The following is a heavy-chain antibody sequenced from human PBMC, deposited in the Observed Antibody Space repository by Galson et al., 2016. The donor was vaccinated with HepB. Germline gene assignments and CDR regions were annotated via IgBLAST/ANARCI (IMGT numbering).Heavy chain of an antibody. CDR1: GFTFSKYA. J-gene: IGHJ4*02. D-gene: IGHD1-7*01. Sequence: SLRLSCAASGFTFSKYALHWVRQAPGKGLEWVASISNDGSKTFYTDSVKGRFTASRVNSMNTLFLLMHSLSPGDTAVYYCVRDEESTVNYAHFDYWGQGTLLTVSS. CDR3: VRDEESTVNYAHFDY. CDR2: ISNDGSKT. V-gene: IGHV3-30*04.